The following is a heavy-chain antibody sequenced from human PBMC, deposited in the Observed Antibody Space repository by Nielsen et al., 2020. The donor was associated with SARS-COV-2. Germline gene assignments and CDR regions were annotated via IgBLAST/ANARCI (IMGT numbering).Heavy chain of an antibody. CDR2: IYYSGST. D-gene: IGHD1-1*01. CDR1: GGSISSSSYY. Sequence: SETLSLTCTVSGGSISSSSYYWGWIRQPPGKGLEWIGYIYYSGSTNYNPSLKSRVTISVDTSKNQFSLKLSSVTAADTAVYYCAALGQTRFFDYWGQGTLVTVSS. V-gene: IGHV4-61*05. CDR3: AALGQTRFFDY. J-gene: IGHJ4*02.